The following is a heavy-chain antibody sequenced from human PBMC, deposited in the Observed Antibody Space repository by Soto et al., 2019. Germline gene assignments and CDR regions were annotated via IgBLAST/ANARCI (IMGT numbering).Heavy chain of an antibody. J-gene: IGHJ6*03. CDR2: IYYSGST. Sequence: SETLSLTCTVSGGSISSYYWSWIRQPPGKGLEWIGYIYYSGSTNYNPSLKSRVTISVDTSKNQFSLKLSSVTAADTAVYYCARMGGKFVVVPAAVAPPGYYYYMDVWGKGTTVTVSS. D-gene: IGHD2-2*01. CDR3: ARMGGKFVVVPAAVAPPGYYYYMDV. CDR1: GGSISSYY. V-gene: IGHV4-59*01.